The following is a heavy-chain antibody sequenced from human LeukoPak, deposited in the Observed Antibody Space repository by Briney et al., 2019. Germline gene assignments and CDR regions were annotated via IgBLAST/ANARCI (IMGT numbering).Heavy chain of an antibody. J-gene: IGHJ4*02. CDR2: ISSSSSYI. CDR3: ARSGDSSSWYGDY. D-gene: IGHD6-13*01. Sequence: GGSLRLSCAASGFTFSSYSMNWVRQAPGEGLEWVSSISSSSSYIYYADSVKGRFTISRDNAKNSLYLQMNSLRAEDTAVYYCARSGDSSSWYGDYWGQGTLVTVSS. V-gene: IGHV3-21*01. CDR1: GFTFSSYS.